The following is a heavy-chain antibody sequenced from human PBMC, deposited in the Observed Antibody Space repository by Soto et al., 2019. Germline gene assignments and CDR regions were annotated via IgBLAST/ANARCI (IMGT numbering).Heavy chain of an antibody. J-gene: IGHJ4*02. CDR2: ISYDGRNK. Sequence: QVQLVESGGGVVQPGRSLRLSCEASGFTFSSYGMHWVRQAPGKGLEWVAVISYDGRNKYYADSVKGRFTIARDNPKNTIYLQMNSLGAEDTAVYYCVNGYCEGDCRQFAYWGQGTLVTVSS. V-gene: IGHV3-30*18. D-gene: IGHD2-21*02. CDR1: GFTFSSYG. CDR3: VNGYCEGDCRQFAY.